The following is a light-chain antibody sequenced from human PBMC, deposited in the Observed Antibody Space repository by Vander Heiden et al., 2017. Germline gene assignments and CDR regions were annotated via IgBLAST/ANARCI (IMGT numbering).Light chain of an antibody. J-gene: IGLJ3*02. CDR2: GDT. CDR3: QSFDSSLSGSKWV. Sequence: QPVLTQPPSVSGAPRQRVTISCTGSSSNIGANYDVHSYQHLPGTAPKLLSYGDTNRPSGVPDRFSASKSGTSASLAITGLQAEDEADYYCQSFDSSLSGSKWVFGGGTK. CDR1: SSNIGANYD. V-gene: IGLV1-40*01.